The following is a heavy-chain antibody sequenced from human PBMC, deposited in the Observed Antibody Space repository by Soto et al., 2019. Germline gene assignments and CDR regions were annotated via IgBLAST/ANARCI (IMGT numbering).Heavy chain of an antibody. D-gene: IGHD1-26*01. Sequence: EVQLLESGGGLVQPGGSLRLSCAASGFTFSSYAMRWVRQAPGKGLEWVSAISGSGDSTYYADSVKGRFTISRDNSKNTLYLQMNSLRAEDTAGYYCAGRGSGSYYDYWGQGTLVTVSS. CDR3: AGRGSGSYYDY. CDR1: GFTFSSYA. J-gene: IGHJ4*02. CDR2: ISGSGDST. V-gene: IGHV3-23*01.